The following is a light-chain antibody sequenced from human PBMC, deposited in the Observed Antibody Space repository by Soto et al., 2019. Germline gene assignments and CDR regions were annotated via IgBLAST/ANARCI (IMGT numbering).Light chain of an antibody. J-gene: IGKJ1*01. CDR2: KAS. CDR1: QTISSW. Sequence: DIQMTQSPSTLSGSVGDRVTITCRVSQTISSWLAWYQPTPGNAPKVMIYKASPLKSGVPSTFSGSGSGTEFTLTISSLQPDDFATSYCQHYNSYPEAFGQGTKVDIK. V-gene: IGKV1-5*03. CDR3: QHYNSYPEA.